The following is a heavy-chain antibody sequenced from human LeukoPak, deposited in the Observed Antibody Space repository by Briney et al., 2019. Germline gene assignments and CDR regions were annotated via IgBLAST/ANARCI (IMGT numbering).Heavy chain of an antibody. CDR2: ITSSGDDI. J-gene: IGHJ4*02. CDR3: ASDIVATSGDF. V-gene: IGHV3-11*01. D-gene: IGHD5-12*01. Sequence: WGSLRLSCAAPGFSFSDYYMSWIGQAPVKWLHWVAYITSSGDDIYYADSVKGRFTISRDNAKNALFLQMNSLRVEDTATYYCASDIVATSGDFWGQGTLVSVSS. CDR1: GFSFSDYY.